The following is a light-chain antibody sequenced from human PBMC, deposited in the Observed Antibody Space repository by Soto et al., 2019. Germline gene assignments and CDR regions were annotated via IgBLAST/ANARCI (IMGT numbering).Light chain of an antibody. V-gene: IGKV1-5*01. CDR3: QQYDSYAWT. CDR2: DAS. J-gene: IGKJ1*01. Sequence: DIQITQSPSILSASVADRVTITCRASQIISSWLAWYQQKPGKAPKLLIYDASSLESAAPSRFSGTGSRTEFTLTITSLQPDDFATYYCQQYDSYAWTFGQGTKVDIK. CDR1: QIISSW.